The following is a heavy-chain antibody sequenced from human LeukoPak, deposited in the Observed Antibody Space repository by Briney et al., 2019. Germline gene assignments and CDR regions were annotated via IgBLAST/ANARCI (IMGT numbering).Heavy chain of an antibody. Sequence: SETLSLTCAVYGGSFSGYYWSWIRQPPGKGLEWIGEINHSGSTNYNPSLKSRVTISVDTSKNQFSLKLSSVTAADTAVYYCARAPGRGLSFGPIRVIVGATFFDYWGQGTLVTVSS. D-gene: IGHD1-26*01. CDR2: INHSGST. V-gene: IGHV4-34*01. J-gene: IGHJ4*02. CDR3: ARAPGRGLSFGPIRVIVGATFFDY. CDR1: GGSFSGYY.